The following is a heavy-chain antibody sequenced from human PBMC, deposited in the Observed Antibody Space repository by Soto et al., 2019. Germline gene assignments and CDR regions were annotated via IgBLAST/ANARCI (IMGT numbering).Heavy chain of an antibody. J-gene: IGHJ4*02. V-gene: IGHV3-53*01. D-gene: IGHD2-15*01. Sequence: EVQLVESGGGLIQPGGSLRLSCAASGFTVSSNYMSWVRQAPGKGLEWVSIIYSGGSTYYADSVKGRFTISRDNSKNTLYLQMNSLRVGDTAVYFCVRGQEVGAHFFDSWGQGTPVTVSS. CDR3: VRGQEVGAHFFDS. CDR1: GFTVSSNY. CDR2: IYSGGST.